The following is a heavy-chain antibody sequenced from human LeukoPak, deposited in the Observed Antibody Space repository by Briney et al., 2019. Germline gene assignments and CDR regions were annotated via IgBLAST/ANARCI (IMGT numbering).Heavy chain of an antibody. CDR1: GVTFSSYA. CDR2: ISYDGSNQ. V-gene: IGHV3-30-3*01. Sequence: GGSLRLSCAASGVTFSSYAMHWVRQAPDKGLEWVAVISYDGSNQYYADSVRGRFTVSRDNSKNTLYLQMNSLKTEDTAVYYCTRVALVGAFDIWGQGTMVTVSS. J-gene: IGHJ3*02. D-gene: IGHD1-26*01. CDR3: TRVALVGAFDI.